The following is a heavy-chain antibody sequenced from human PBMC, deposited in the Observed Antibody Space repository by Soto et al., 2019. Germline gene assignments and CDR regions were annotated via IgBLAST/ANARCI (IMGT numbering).Heavy chain of an antibody. CDR1: GGTFSSYA. CDR3: ARSQGGSSSLDIYYYYYYGMDV. V-gene: IGHV1-69*01. CDR2: IIPIFGTA. D-gene: IGHD2-15*01. J-gene: IGHJ6*02. Sequence: QVQLVQLGAEVKKPGSSVKVSCKAPGGTFSSYAISWVRQAPGQGLEWMGGIIPIFGTANYAQKFQGRVTITADESTSTGYMELSSLRSEDTAVYYCARSQGGSSSLDIYYYYYYGMDVWGQGTTVTVSS.